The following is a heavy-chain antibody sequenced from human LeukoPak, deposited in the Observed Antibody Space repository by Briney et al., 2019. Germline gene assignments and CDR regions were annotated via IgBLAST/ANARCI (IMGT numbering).Heavy chain of an antibody. Sequence: ASVKVSCKASGYTFTSYGISWVRQAPGQGLEWMGWMNPNSGNTGYAQKFQGRVTMTRNTSISTAYMELSSLRSEDTAVYYCARAMGTTYPRYYYYMDVWGKGTTVTISS. CDR2: MNPNSGNT. CDR1: GYTFTSYG. D-gene: IGHD1-26*01. CDR3: ARAMGTTYPRYYYYMDV. V-gene: IGHV1-8*02. J-gene: IGHJ6*03.